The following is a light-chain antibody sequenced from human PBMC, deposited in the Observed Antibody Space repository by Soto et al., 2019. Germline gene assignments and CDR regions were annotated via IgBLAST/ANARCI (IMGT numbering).Light chain of an antibody. V-gene: IGKV1-5*03. CDR1: QSISSW. Sequence: DIQMTQSPSTLSASVGDRVTITCRAIQSISSWLAWYQQKPGQAPRLLIYTASTLEHGVPSRFSGSGSGTEFTITISGLQADDFATYYCQQYNTHSGYSFGQGTRLDI. CDR2: TAS. J-gene: IGKJ2*03. CDR3: QQYNTHSGYS.